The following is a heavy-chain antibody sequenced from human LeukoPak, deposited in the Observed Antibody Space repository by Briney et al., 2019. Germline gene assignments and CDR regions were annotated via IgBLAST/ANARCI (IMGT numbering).Heavy chain of an antibody. CDR3: AKDARYFDWFIWSDAFDI. Sequence: PGGSLRLSCAASGFTFSSSDMHWVRQAPGKGLEWVAVISYDGGNKYYTDSVKGRFTISRDNSKNTLYLQMNSLRAEDTAVYYCAKDARYFDWFIWSDAFDIWGQGTMVTVSS. CDR2: ISYDGGNK. J-gene: IGHJ3*02. D-gene: IGHD3-9*01. V-gene: IGHV3-30*18. CDR1: GFTFSSSD.